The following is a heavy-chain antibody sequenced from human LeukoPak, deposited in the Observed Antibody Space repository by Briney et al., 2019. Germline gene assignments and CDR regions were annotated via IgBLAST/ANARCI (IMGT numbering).Heavy chain of an antibody. CDR3: SCSGSYFGPFDY. V-gene: IGHV3-49*04. D-gene: IGHD1-26*01. CDR2: IRSKAYGGTI. Sequence: GGSLRLSCSASGFTFGDYDMRWVRQAPGKGREWVGFIRSKAYGGTIEYAASVKGRFTISRDDSKSIAYLQMNSLKTEDTAVYYCSCSGSYFGPFDYWGQGTLVTVSS. J-gene: IGHJ4*02. CDR1: GFTFGDYD.